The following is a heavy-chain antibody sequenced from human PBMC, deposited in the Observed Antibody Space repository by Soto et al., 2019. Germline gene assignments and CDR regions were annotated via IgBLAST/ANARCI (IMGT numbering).Heavy chain of an antibody. CDR1: GFTFSSYA. V-gene: IGHV3-64*01. CDR3: ARNPSVGPAVDS. J-gene: IGHJ4*02. D-gene: IGHD1-26*01. CDR2: ISSNGGST. Sequence: EVQLVESGGGLVQPGGSLGVSCAASGFTFSSYAMHWVRQAPGKGLEYVSAISSNGGSTYYANSVKGRFTISRDNSKNTLYLQMGSLRAEDMAVYYCARNPSVGPAVDSWGQGTLVTVSS.